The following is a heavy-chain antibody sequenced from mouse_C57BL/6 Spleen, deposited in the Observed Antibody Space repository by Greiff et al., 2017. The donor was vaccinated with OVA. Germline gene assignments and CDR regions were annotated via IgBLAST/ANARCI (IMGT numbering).Heavy chain of an antibody. J-gene: IGHJ2*01. D-gene: IGHD2-4*01. CDR2: ISSGGDYI. CDR3: TRDSVYDYGGGFDY. Sequence: EVKLMESGEGLVKPGGSLKLSCAASGFTFSSYAMSWVRQTPEKRLEWVAYISSGGDYIYYADTVKGRFTISRDNARNTLYLQMSSLKSEDTAMYYCTRDSVYDYGGGFDYWGQGTTLTVSS. CDR1: GFTFSSYA. V-gene: IGHV5-9-1*02.